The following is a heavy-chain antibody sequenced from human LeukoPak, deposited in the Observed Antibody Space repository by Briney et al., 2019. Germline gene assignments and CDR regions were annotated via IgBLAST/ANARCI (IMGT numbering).Heavy chain of an antibody. CDR3: ARGPEGVATPNYYYYMDV. V-gene: IGHV1-69*13. J-gene: IGHJ6*03. CDR2: IIPIFGTA. CDR1: GGTFSSYA. D-gene: IGHD5-12*01. Sequence: SVKVSCTASGGTFSSYAISWVRQAPGQGLEWMGGIIPIFGTANYAQKFQGRVTITADESTSTAYMELSSLRSEDTAVYYCARGPEGVATPNYYYYMDVWGKGTTVTVSS.